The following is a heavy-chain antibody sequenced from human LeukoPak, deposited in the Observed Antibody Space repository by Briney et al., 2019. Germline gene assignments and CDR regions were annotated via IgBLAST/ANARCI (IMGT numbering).Heavy chain of an antibody. D-gene: IGHD3-22*01. CDR3: ARDYYDSSGYYHGDY. J-gene: IGHJ4*02. V-gene: IGHV3-21*01. CDR2: ISSSSSYI. CDR1: GFTFSSYS. Sequence: GGSLRLSCAASGFTFSSYSMNWVRQAPGKGLEWVSSISSSSSYIFYADSVKGRFTISRDNAKNSLYLQMNSLRAEDRAVYYCARDYYDSSGYYHGDYWGQGTLVTVSS.